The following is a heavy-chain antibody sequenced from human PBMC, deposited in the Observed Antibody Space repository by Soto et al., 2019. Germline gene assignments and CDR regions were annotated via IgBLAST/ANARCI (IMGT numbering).Heavy chain of an antibody. V-gene: IGHV3-23*01. Sequence: EVQLLESGGGLVQPGGSLRLSCAASGFTFSSYAMSWVRQAPGKGLEWLSAISGSGCSTYYADSVKGRFTISRDNSKNTRYLEMSSLRAGETAAYYCSKGVYSWSMRVGYWGQGAL. CDR3: SKGVYSWSMRVGY. J-gene: IGHJ4*02. CDR1: GFTFSSYA. D-gene: IGHD1-26*01. CDR2: ISGSGCST.